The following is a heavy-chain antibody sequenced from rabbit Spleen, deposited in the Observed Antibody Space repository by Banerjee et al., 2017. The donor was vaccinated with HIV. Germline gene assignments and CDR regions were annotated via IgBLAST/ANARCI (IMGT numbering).Heavy chain of an antibody. D-gene: IGHD8-1*01. CDR1: GVSFSSSYD. V-gene: IGHV1S45*01. Sequence: QEQLVESGGDLVKPGASLTLTCTASGVSFSSSYDMCWVRQAPGKGLEWIGCIYTGNGKTYYASWAKGRFTISKSSSTTVTLQMTSLTAADTATYFCARDSGSSFSSYGMDLWGPGTLVTVS. CDR2: IYTGNGKT. CDR3: ARDSGSSFSSYGMDL. J-gene: IGHJ6*01.